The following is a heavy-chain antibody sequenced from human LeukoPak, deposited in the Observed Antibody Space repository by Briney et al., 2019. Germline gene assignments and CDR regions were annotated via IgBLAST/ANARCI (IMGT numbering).Heavy chain of an antibody. CDR2: INPNSGGT. D-gene: IGHD6-6*01. J-gene: IGHJ4*02. V-gene: IGHV1-2*06. CDR3: ARDPPSSSGPDY. Sequence: GASVKVSCKASGYTFTGYYMHWVRQAPGQGLEWMGRINPNSGGTNYAQKFQGRVTITRDTSISTAYMELSRLRSDDTAVYYCARDPPSSSGPDYWGQGTLVTVSS. CDR1: GYTFTGYY.